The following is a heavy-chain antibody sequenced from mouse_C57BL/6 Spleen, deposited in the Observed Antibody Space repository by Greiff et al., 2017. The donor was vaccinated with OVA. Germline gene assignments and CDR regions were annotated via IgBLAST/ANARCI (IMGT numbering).Heavy chain of an antibody. CDR1: GYTFTSYW. CDR2: IDPSDSYT. D-gene: IGHD2-1*01. CDR3: ARSDGNYDFDY. J-gene: IGHJ2*01. V-gene: IGHV1-50*01. Sequence: QVHVKQPGAELVKPGASVKLSCKASGYTFTSYWMQWVKQRPGQGLEWIGEIDPSDSYTNYNQKFKGKATLTVDTSSSTAYMQLSSLTSEDSAVYYCARSDGNYDFDYWGQGTTLTVSS.